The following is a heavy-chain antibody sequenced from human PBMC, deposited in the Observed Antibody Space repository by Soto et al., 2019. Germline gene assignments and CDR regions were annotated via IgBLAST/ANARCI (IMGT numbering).Heavy chain of an antibody. CDR3: ARQQVVVATGSYYYSMDV. D-gene: IGHD2-15*01. CDR2: IYYSGST. CDR1: GGSISSYY. J-gene: IGHJ6*02. Sequence: PSETLSLTCTVSGGSISSYYWSWIRQPPGKGLEWIGYIYYSGSTNYNPSLKSRVTISVDTSKNQISLKLSSVTAADTAVYYCARQQVVVATGSYYYSMDVWGQGTTVTVSS. V-gene: IGHV4-59*08.